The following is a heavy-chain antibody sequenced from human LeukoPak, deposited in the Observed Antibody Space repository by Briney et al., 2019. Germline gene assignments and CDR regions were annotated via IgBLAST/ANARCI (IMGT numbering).Heavy chain of an antibody. CDR1: GGSFSGYY. J-gene: IGHJ4*02. V-gene: IGHV4-34*01. CDR3: AIRRWIQRTLDY. Sequence: SETLSLTCAVYGGSFSGYYWSWIRQPPGKGLEWIGEINHSGSTNYNPSLKSRVTISVDTSKNQFSLKLSSVTAADTAVYYCAIRRWIQRTLDYWGQGTLVTVSS. D-gene: IGHD5-18*01. CDR2: INHSGST.